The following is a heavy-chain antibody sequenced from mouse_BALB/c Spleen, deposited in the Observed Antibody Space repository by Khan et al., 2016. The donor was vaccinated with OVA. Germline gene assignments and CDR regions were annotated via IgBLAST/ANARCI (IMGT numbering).Heavy chain of an antibody. D-gene: IGHD2-2*01. CDR3: TSHGYVAWFTY. J-gene: IGHJ3*01. V-gene: IGHV1S135*01. CDR1: GYSFTTYY. Sequence: EVQLQESGPELMKPGASVKISCKASGYSFTTYYIHWVIQSPGKSLEWIGFIDPFSGGTTYNQKFKGKATLTADKSSSTAYIHLRNLPSEDSAVYYCTSHGYVAWFTYWGQGTLVTVSA. CDR2: IDPFSGGT.